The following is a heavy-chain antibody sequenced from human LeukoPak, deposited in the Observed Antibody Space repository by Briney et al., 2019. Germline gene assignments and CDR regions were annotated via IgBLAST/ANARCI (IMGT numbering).Heavy chain of an antibody. Sequence: GGSLRLSCAAAGFTFSDYDMSWLRQAPGKGLEWGSYISSSGNSIYYADSGKGRVTTSRDNAKNSPYLQMNSLRVEDTAVYFCARDVCPGCPGDYWGQGTLVTVSS. D-gene: IGHD2-15*01. CDR3: ARDVCPGCPGDY. CDR1: GFTFSDYD. CDR2: ISSSGNSI. J-gene: IGHJ4*02. V-gene: IGHV3-11*01.